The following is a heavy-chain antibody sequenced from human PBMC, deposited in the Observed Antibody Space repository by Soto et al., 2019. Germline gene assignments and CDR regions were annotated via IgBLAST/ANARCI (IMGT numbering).Heavy chain of an antibody. Sequence: GGSLRLSCAASGFTFRSYGMHWVRQAPGKGLEWVAVISYDGSNKYYADSVKGRFTISRDNSKNTLYLQMNSLRAEDTAVYYCAKDALLHYDILTGYYRDYYYYGMDVWGQGTTVTVSS. V-gene: IGHV3-30*18. J-gene: IGHJ6*02. CDR1: GFTFRSYG. CDR3: AKDALLHYDILTGYYRDYYYYGMDV. D-gene: IGHD3-9*01. CDR2: ISYDGSNK.